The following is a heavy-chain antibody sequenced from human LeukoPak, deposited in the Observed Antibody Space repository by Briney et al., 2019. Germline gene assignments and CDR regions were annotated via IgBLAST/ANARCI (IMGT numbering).Heavy chain of an antibody. CDR2: IKQDGSEN. CDR1: EFTFSTYW. J-gene: IGHJ4*02. Sequence: GGSLRLSCAASEFTFSTYWMNWVRQAPGKGLEWVASIKQDGSENCYVDSVKGRFTISRDNAKNSVYLQMNSLRAEDTAVYFCARDRNTDFWSGYYTNYFDDWGQGTLVTVSS. V-gene: IGHV3-7*01. D-gene: IGHD3-3*01. CDR3: ARDRNTDFWSGYYTNYFDD.